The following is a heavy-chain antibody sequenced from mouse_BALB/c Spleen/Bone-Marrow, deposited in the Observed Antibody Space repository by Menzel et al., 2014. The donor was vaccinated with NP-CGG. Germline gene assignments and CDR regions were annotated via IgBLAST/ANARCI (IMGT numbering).Heavy chain of an antibody. D-gene: IGHD1-1*01. CDR2: IDPANGNT. Sequence: EVQLQQSGAELVKPGASVKLSCTASGFNIKDTYMHWVKQRPEQGLEWIGRIDPANGNTKYDPKFQGKATITADTSSNTAYLQLSSLTSGDTAVYYCVSYYYGNYFDSWGQGTTLTVSS. V-gene: IGHV14-3*02. J-gene: IGHJ2*01. CDR3: VSYYYGNYFDS. CDR1: GFNIKDTY.